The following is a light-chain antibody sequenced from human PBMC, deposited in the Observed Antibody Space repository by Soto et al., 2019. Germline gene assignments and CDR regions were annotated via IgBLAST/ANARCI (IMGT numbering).Light chain of an antibody. CDR3: QQFDSYPRT. J-gene: IGKJ3*01. CDR1: QRISND. Sequence: MTQSPSTLSVAPGERVILSCRAIQRISNDLAWYQQKAGQAPRLLIYGASSRATGIPDRFSGSGSGTDFTLTISSLQPEDFATYYCQQFDSYPRTFGPGTKVDIK. V-gene: IGKV3D-15*01. CDR2: GAS.